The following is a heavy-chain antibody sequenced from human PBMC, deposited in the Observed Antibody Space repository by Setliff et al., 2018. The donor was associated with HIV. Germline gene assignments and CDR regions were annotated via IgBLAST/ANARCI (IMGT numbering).Heavy chain of an antibody. V-gene: IGHV3-66*02. J-gene: IGHJ4*02. CDR2: IYSGGST. CDR1: GFTVSSNY. D-gene: IGHD3-9*01. Sequence: GGSLRLSCAASGFTVSSNYMSWVRQAPGKGLEWVSVIYSGGSTYYADSVKGRFTISRDNSKNTLYLQMNSLRAEDTAVYYCARAGTDYYYYFINWGQGTLVTVSS. CDR3: ARAGTDYYYYFIN.